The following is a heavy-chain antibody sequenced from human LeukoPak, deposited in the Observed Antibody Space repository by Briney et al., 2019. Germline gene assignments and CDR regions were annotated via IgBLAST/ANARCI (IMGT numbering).Heavy chain of an antibody. J-gene: IGHJ4*02. CDR3: ARLGLYDGYTHDS. Sequence: PSETLSLTCSVSGASVTGTYWSWVRQTPGKGLEWIAYTYYGGTTEYNPSLKSRATISVDTSKNHFSLDLRSVTAADTAVYSCARLGLYDGYTHDSWGQGTLVTVSS. CDR2: TYYGGTT. D-gene: IGHD5-24*01. V-gene: IGHV4-59*08. CDR1: GASVTGTY.